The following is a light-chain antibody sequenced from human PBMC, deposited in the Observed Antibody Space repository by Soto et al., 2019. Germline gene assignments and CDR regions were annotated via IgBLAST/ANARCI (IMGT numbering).Light chain of an antibody. CDR1: QSISSSY. CDR2: GAS. J-gene: IGKJ1*01. Sequence: EIVLTQSPGTLSLSPGKRATLSCRASQSISSSYLAWYQQRPGQAPRLLIYGASSRATGIPARFSGSGSGTEFTLTISSLQSEDFAVYYCQQYNNWPPETFGQGTKVDIK. CDR3: QQYNNWPPET. V-gene: IGKV3-15*01.